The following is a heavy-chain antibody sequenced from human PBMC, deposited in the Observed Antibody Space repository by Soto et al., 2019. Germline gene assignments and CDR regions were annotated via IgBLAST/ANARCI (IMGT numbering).Heavy chain of an antibody. CDR1: GFPFDNYA. D-gene: IGHD5-12*01. Sequence: ESGGGLVQPGGSLRLSCAASGFPFDNYAMSWVRQAPGKGLAWVSGIGGSGATTYYAHSVKGRFTISRDNSKNPLYLQMNSLRAEDTAVYYCAKDRLSSPCTWFDSWGQGTLVTVSS. V-gene: IGHV3-23*01. J-gene: IGHJ5*01. CDR2: IGGSGATT. CDR3: AKDRLSSPCTWFDS.